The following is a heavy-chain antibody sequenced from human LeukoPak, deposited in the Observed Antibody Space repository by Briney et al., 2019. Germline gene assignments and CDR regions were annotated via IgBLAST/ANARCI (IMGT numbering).Heavy chain of an antibody. CDR1: GFIFNSYG. Sequence: PGGTLRLSCAASGFIFNSYGMSWVRQAPGKGLEWVSAISGNGNAYYADSVKGRFTIPRDNSKNTLYLQMNSLRAEDTAVYYCAKRGAEVGTTVAPGDYWGQGTLLTVSS. CDR3: AKRGAEVGTTVAPGDY. V-gene: IGHV3-23*01. CDR2: ISGNGNA. J-gene: IGHJ4*02. D-gene: IGHD1-26*01.